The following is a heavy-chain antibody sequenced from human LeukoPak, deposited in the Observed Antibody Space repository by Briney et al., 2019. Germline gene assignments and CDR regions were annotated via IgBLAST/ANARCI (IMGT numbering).Heavy chain of an antibody. CDR3: ARSEAEYSSSWYRF. D-gene: IGHD6-13*01. CDR2: ISAYNGNT. Sequence: ASVKVSCKASGYTFTSYGISWVRQAPGQGLEWMGWISAYNGNTNYAQKLQGRVTMTTDTSTSIAYMELRSLRSDDTAVYYCARSEAEYSSSWYRFWGQGTLVTVSS. CDR1: GYTFTSYG. J-gene: IGHJ4*02. V-gene: IGHV1-18*01.